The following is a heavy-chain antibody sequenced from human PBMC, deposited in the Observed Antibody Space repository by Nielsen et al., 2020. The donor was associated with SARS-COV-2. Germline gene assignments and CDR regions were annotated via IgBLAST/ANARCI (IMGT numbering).Heavy chain of an antibody. V-gene: IGHV3-13*04. D-gene: IGHD3-10*01. CDR3: ARIWYGVQWYFDF. CDR2: IASAGDT. Sequence: GESLKISCAASGFTFDDYAMHWVRQVPGKGLEWVSTIASAGDTFYTDSVKGRFSVSRENAKNSLDLHMNSLRVEDTAVYYCARIWYGVQWYFDFWGRGTLVTVSS. J-gene: IGHJ2*01. CDR1: GFTFDDYA.